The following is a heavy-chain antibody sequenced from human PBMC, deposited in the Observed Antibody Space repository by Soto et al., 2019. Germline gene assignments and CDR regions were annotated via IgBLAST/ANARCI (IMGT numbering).Heavy chain of an antibody. CDR1: GYTFTNYY. CDR2: ISPNSGDT. J-gene: IGHJ6*02. CDR3: ARDPGNLYYYYGMDV. V-gene: IGHV1-2*04. Sequence: QVQLVQSGAEVKKPGASVKVSCKASGYTFTNYYIHWVRQAPGQGLEWMGWISPNSGDTNYAQKFQGWVTMTRDTSISTAYMGPSRRRADDTAVYYCARDPGNLYYYYGMDVWGQGTTVTVSS. D-gene: IGHD6-13*01.